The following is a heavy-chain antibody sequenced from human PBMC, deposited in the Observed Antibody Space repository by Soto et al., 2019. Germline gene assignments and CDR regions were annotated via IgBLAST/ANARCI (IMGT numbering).Heavy chain of an antibody. CDR1: GYSFTSYW. D-gene: IGHD6-13*01. J-gene: IGHJ6*02. CDR3: SRSGSSSTSFYYGKNG. V-gene: IGHV5-10-1*01. Sequence: GESLKISCKGSGYSFTSYWISWVRQMPGKGLEWMGRIDPSDSYTNYSPSFQGHVTISADKSISTAYLQWSSLKASDTAMYYCSRSGSSSTSFYYGKNGWGQGTTVIVAS. CDR2: IDPSDSYT.